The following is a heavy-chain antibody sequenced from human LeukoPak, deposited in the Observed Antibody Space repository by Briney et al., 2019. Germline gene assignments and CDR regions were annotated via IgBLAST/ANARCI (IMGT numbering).Heavy chain of an antibody. CDR3: ARGSGSYSQHFDY. CDR1: GYTFTSYG. D-gene: IGHD3-10*01. Sequence: EASVKVSCKASGYTFTSYGINWIRQAPAQGHELMGWISAYNGNTNDAQKLQGRVTMTTDTSTSTAYMELRSLRSDDTAVYYCARGSGSYSQHFDYWGQGTLVTVSS. V-gene: IGHV1-18*01. J-gene: IGHJ4*02. CDR2: ISAYNGNT.